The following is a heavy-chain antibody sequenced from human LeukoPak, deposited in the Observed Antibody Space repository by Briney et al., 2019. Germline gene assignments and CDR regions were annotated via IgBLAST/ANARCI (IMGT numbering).Heavy chain of an antibody. Sequence: GGSLRLSCAASGFTFSSYGMSWVRQAPGKGLEWVSAISGSGGSTYYADSVKGRFTISRDNAKNSLYLQMNSLRAEDTALYYCARDWGPSAFDYWGQGTLVTVSS. V-gene: IGHV3-23*01. CDR2: ISGSGGST. J-gene: IGHJ4*02. CDR1: GFTFSSYG. CDR3: ARDWGPSAFDY. D-gene: IGHD3-16*01.